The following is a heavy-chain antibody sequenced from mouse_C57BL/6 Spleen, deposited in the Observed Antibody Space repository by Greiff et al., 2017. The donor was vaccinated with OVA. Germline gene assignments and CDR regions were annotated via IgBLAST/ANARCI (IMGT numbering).Heavy chain of an antibody. Sequence: QVQLQQPGAELVRPGTSVKLSCKASGYTFTSYWMHWVKQRPGQGLEWIGVIDPSDSYTKYNQKFKGKATLTVDTSSSTAYMQLSSLTSEASAVYYCARGYYGSSTYWYFDVWGTGTTVTVSS. D-gene: IGHD1-1*01. V-gene: IGHV1-59*01. CDR1: GYTFTSYW. CDR2: IDPSDSYT. J-gene: IGHJ1*03. CDR3: ARGYYGSSTYWYFDV.